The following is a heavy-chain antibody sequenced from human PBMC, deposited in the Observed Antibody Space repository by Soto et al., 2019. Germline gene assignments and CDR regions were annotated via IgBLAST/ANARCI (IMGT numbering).Heavy chain of an antibody. CDR3: ARGSTESYPGSRIFDF. Sequence: GGSLRLSCAAAGFTFKNYAMHWVRQAPGKGLEWVAVISYDGSIEFYADSVKGRFTISRDDFKNTMFLQMGSLTAEDSAMYFCARGSTESYPGSRIFDFWGRGTLVTVSS. J-gene: IGHJ4*02. CDR2: ISYDGSIE. V-gene: IGHV3-30-3*01. D-gene: IGHD3-10*01. CDR1: GFTFKNYA.